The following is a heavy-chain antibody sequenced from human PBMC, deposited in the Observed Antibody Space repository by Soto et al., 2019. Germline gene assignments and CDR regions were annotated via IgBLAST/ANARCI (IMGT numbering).Heavy chain of an antibody. V-gene: IGHV1-18*01. CDR2: ISAYNGNT. Sequence: QVQLVQSGAEVKKPGASVKVSCKASGYTFTSYGISWVRQAPGQGLEWMGWISAYNGNTNYAQKRQGRGTMTTDTSTSTVYMELRSLRSDDTAVYYCATYSRYYYDSSGYYYPDYWGQGTLVTVSS. CDR1: GYTFTSYG. D-gene: IGHD3-22*01. J-gene: IGHJ4*02. CDR3: ATYSRYYYDSSGYYYPDY.